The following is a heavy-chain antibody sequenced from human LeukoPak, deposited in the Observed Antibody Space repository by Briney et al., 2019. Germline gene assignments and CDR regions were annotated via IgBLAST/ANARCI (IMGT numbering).Heavy chain of an antibody. V-gene: IGHV3-21*04. Sequence: GGSLRLSCAASGFTFSSYNMNWVRQAPGKGLEWVSSIHSSSTYIYYADSVKGRFTISRDNAKNSLYLQMSNLRAEDTAVYFCARGGGLDVWGQGATVTVSS. CDR1: GFTFSSYN. J-gene: IGHJ6*02. CDR2: IHSSSTYI. CDR3: ARGGGLDV. D-gene: IGHD3-16*01.